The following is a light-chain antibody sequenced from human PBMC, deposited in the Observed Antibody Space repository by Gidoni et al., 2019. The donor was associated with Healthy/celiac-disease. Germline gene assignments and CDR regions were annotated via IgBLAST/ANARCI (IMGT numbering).Light chain of an antibody. CDR2: DAS. CDR3: QQRSNWPLT. V-gene: IGKV3-11*01. CDR1: QRVSSY. Sequence: IVLTQSPATLSLSPGERATLSCRASQRVSSYLAWYQQKPGQAPRLLIYDASNRATGIPARFSGSGSGTDFTLTISSLEPEDFAVYYCQQRSNWPLTCGQGTRLEIK. J-gene: IGKJ5*01.